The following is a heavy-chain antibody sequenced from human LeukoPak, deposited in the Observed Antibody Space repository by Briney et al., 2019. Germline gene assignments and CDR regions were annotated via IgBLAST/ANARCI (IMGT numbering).Heavy chain of an antibody. V-gene: IGHV3-7*01. CDR3: ARLGARQMLEY. Sequence: GGSLRLSCAASEFTFSSYWMSWVRQAPGKGLEWVANIKQDGGQIYYLESVKGRFTVSRDNAKNSLYLLMNSLRAEDTAVYYCARLGARQMLEYWGQGTLVTVSS. CDR2: IKQDGGQI. D-gene: IGHD4-17*01. CDR1: EFTFSSYW. J-gene: IGHJ4*02.